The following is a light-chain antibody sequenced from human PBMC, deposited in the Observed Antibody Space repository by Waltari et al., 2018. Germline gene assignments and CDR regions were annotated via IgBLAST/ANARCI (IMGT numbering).Light chain of an antibody. Sequence: QSALTQPASMSGSPGQPITIPCTGTSIDVVNFNLASWYQQPPGKVPKLIIYEFSKRPSGVSNHFSGSKSGNTASLTISGLRAEDEADYYCCSYAGSRTYVFGTGTKVTVL. J-gene: IGLJ1*01. V-gene: IGLV2-23*02. CDR3: CSYAGSRTYV. CDR1: SIDVVNFNL. CDR2: EFS.